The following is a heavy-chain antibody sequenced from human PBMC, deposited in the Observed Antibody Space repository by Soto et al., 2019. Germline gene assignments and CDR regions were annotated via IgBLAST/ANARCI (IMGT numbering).Heavy chain of an antibody. CDR1: GFIVSSNY. CDR2: IYSGSGGNT. J-gene: IGHJ4*02. CDR3: ARAITVAGIFDD. V-gene: IGHV3-53*01. Sequence: EVQLVESGGGLIQPGGSLRLSCAASGFIVSSNYMSWVRQAPGKGLEWVSGIYSGSGGNTFYADSVKGRFTISRDNSKNTVYLEMNSLRAEDTAVYCCARAITVAGIFDDWGQGTLVTVSS. D-gene: IGHD6-19*01.